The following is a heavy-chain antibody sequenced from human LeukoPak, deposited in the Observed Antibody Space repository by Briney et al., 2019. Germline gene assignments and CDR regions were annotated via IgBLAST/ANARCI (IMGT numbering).Heavy chain of an antibody. CDR2: ISERGDKT. CDR1: GFTLNNFA. CDR3: ARDSAISEYGDDYFDY. D-gene: IGHD4-17*01. Sequence: PGGSLRLSCAASGFTLNNFAISWVRHAPGRGREWVSAISERGDKTFYAHPVKGRFSISRDNSKRTLFLQMNTLRVAHTALYYSARDSAISEYGDDYFDYWGQGALVTVP. V-gene: IGHV3-23*01. J-gene: IGHJ4*02.